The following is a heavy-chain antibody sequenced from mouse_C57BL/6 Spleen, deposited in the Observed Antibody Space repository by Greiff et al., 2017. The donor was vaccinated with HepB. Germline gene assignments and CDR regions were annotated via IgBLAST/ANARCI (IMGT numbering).Heavy chain of an antibody. Sequence: QVQLQQPGAELVKPGASVKMSCKASGYTFTSYWITWVKQRPGQGLEWIGDIYPGSGSTNYNEKFKSKATLTVDTSSSTAYMPLSSLTSEDSAVYYCARWRTAQALDYWGQGTTLTVSS. V-gene: IGHV1-55*01. CDR3: ARWRTAQALDY. D-gene: IGHD3-2*02. CDR2: IYPGSGST. CDR1: GYTFTSYW. J-gene: IGHJ2*01.